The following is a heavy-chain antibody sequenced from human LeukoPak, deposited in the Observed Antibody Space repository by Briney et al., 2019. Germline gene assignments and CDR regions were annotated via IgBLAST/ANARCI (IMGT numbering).Heavy chain of an antibody. J-gene: IGHJ4*02. CDR1: GYTFTSCG. CDR2: ISAYNGNT. V-gene: IGHV1-18*01. Sequence: SVKVSCKASGYTFTSCGISWLRPPPGQGLEWMGWISAYNGNTNYAQKLQGRVTITTDTSTSPAYMELRSLRSDDKAVYYFARVASGPEGYWGQGTLVTVSS. CDR3: ARVASGPEGY. D-gene: IGHD3-10*01.